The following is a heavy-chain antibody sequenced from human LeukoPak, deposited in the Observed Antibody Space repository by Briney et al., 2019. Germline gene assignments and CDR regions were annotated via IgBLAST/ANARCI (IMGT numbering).Heavy chain of an antibody. V-gene: IGHV1-46*01. D-gene: IGHD3-3*01. CDR2: INPSGGST. J-gene: IGHJ5*02. CDR1: GYTFTSYY. Sequence: ASVKVSCKASGYTFTSYYMHWVRQAPGQGLEWMGIINPSGGSTSYAQKFQGRVTMTSDTSTSTVYMELSSLRSEDTAVYYCARQFSFGVVTTNWFDPWGQGTLVTVSS. CDR3: ARQFSFGVVTTNWFDP.